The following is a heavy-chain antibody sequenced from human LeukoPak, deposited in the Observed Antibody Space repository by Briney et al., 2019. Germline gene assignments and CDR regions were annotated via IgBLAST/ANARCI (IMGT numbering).Heavy chain of an antibody. CDR2: IYSGGST. Sequence: GGSLRLSCAASGFTVSSNYMSWVRQAPGKGLEWVSVIYSGGSTYYADSVKGRFTISRDNSKNTLYLQMNSLRAEDTAVYYCARGDSVGYCSSISCRTGYFDYWGQGTLVTVSS. CDR3: ARGDSVGYCSSISCRTGYFDY. CDR1: GFTVSSNY. J-gene: IGHJ4*02. D-gene: IGHD2-2*01. V-gene: IGHV3-66*02.